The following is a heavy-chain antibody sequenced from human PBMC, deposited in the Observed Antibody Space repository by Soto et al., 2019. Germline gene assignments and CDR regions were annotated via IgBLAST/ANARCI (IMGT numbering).Heavy chain of an antibody. D-gene: IGHD7-27*01. Sequence: QLQLQESGPGLVKPSETLSLTCFVSGGSISSNNYYWGWIRQPPGKGLEWIGSMSYSRSTYYNPSRKRRVRTSVDPYKNQLSLKLTSVAAADTAVYYCAIHLRPPNWGGCYFDYWGQGPLVTVS. CDR1: GGSISSNNYY. CDR3: AIHLRPPNWGGCYFDY. J-gene: IGHJ4*02. CDR2: MSYSRST. V-gene: IGHV4-39*01.